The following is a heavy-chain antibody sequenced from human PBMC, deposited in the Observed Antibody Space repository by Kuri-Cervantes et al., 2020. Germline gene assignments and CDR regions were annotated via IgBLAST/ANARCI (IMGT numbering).Heavy chain of an antibody. V-gene: IGHV3-33*03. CDR3: AGGVCSGGSCYPDY. J-gene: IGHJ4*02. Sequence: LSLTCAASGFTFSSYGMHWVRQAPGKGLEWVAVIWYDGSNKYYADSVKGRFTISRDNAKNSLYLQMNSLRAEDTAVYYCAGGVCSGGSCYPDYWGQGTLVTVSS. D-gene: IGHD2-15*01. CDR2: IWYDGSNK. CDR1: GFTFSSYG.